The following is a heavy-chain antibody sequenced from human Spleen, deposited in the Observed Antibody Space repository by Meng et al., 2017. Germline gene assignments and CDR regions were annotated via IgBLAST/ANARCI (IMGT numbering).Heavy chain of an antibody. CDR1: GFTFDGYA. D-gene: IGHD1-26*01. Sequence: SLKISCGASGFTFDGYAMHWVRQAPGKGLEWVSGISWNSGSIGYADSVKGRFTISRDTAKYSLYLQMNSLRPEDTALYYCAKSKWELLSGAFDIWGQGTMVTVSS. J-gene: IGHJ3*02. CDR2: ISWNSGSI. CDR3: AKSKWELLSGAFDI. V-gene: IGHV3-9*01.